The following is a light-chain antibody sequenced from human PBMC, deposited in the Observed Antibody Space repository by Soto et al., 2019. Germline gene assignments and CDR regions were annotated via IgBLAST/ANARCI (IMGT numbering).Light chain of an antibody. J-gene: IGLJ1*01. Sequence: QSVLTQPASVSGSPGQSITISCTGSGRDIGAYDYASWHQQHPGKAPKLIIYGVKNRPSGVSNRFSASKSAFTASLTISGLQTEDEADYYCSSYTTSYFYVFGPGTKVTV. CDR2: GVK. V-gene: IGLV2-14*01. CDR3: SSYTTSYFYV. CDR1: GRDIGAYDY.